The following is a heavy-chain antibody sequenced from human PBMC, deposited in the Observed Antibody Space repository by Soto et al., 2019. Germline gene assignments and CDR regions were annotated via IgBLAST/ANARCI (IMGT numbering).Heavy chain of an antibody. CDR3: ARDRVPYYYGMDV. V-gene: IGHV4-59*01. D-gene: IGHD3-10*01. Sequence: SETLSLTCTVSGGSISSYYWSRIRQPPGKGLEWIGYIYYSGSTNYNPSLKSRVTISVDTSKNQFSLKLSSVTAADTAVYYCARDRVPYYYGMDVWGQGTTVTVSS. CDR2: IYYSGST. CDR1: GGSISSYY. J-gene: IGHJ6*02.